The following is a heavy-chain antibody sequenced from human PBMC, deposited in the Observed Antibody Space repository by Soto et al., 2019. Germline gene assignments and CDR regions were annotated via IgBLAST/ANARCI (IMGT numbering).Heavy chain of an antibody. CDR3: ARTTYGDYAAFDI. CDR2: IYYSGST. V-gene: IGHV4-59*01. CDR1: GGSISSYY. J-gene: IGHJ3*02. Sequence: VSGGSISSYYWSWIRQPPGKGLEWIGYIYYSGSTNYNPSLKSRVTISVDTSKNQFSLKLSSVTAADTAVYYCARTTYGDYAAFDIWGQGTMVTVSS. D-gene: IGHD4-17*01.